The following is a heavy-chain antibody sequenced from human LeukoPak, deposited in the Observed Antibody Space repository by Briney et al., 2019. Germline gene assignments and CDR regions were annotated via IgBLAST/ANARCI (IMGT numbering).Heavy chain of an antibody. V-gene: IGHV4-34*01. D-gene: IGHD6-13*01. CDR1: GGSFSDYY. J-gene: IGHJ4*02. Sequence: SETLSLTCAVFGGSFSDYYWSWIRQPPGKGLEWIGEINHSGITNYNPSLKSRVTISVDTSKNQFSPKLSSVTAADTSVYYCASDTAAGTGWGQGTLVTVSS. CDR2: INHSGIT. CDR3: ASDTAAGTG.